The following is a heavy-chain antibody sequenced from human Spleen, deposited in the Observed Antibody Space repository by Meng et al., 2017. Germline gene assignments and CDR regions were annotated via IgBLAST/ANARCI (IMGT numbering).Heavy chain of an antibody. Sequence: QVQLQHGGGGLLKTSETLSLSCVVSGGSFNDYYWSRIRQPPGKGLEWIGEINHSGSTNYNPSLESRATISVDTSQNNLSLKLSSVTAADSAVYYCARGPTTMAHDFDYWGQGTLVTVSS. V-gene: IGHV4-34*01. D-gene: IGHD4-11*01. CDR2: INHSGST. CDR1: GGSFNDYY. J-gene: IGHJ4*02. CDR3: ARGPTTMAHDFDY.